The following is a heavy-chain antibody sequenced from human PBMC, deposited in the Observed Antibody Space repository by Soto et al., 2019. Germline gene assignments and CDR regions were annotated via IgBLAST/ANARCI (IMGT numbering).Heavy chain of an antibody. J-gene: IGHJ3*02. Sequence: GGSLRLSCAASGFTVSRNYMSWVRQAPGKGLEWVSVIYSGGSTYYADSVKGRFTISRDNSKNTLYLQMNSLKAEDTAVYDCARDREEDDYGGKGDACDIWGQGTMVTVSS. D-gene: IGHD4-17*01. V-gene: IGHV3-66*01. CDR1: GFTVSRNY. CDR2: IYSGGST. CDR3: ARDREEDDYGGKGDACDI.